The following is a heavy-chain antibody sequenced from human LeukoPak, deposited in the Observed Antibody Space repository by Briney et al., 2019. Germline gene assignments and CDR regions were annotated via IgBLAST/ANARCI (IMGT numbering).Heavy chain of an antibody. CDR3: ASFDADVVAATPGYFDY. J-gene: IGHJ4*02. V-gene: IGHV3-21*01. CDR1: GFTFSSYS. Sequence: PGGSLRLSCAASGFTFSSYSMNWVRQAPGKGLEWVSSISSSSSYIYYADSVKGRFTISRDNAKNSLYLQMNSLRAEDTAVYYCASFDADVVAATPGYFDYWGQGTLVTVSS. CDR2: ISSSSSYI. D-gene: IGHD2-15*01.